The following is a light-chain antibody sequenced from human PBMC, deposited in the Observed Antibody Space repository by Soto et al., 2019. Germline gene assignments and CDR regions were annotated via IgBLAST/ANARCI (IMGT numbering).Light chain of an antibody. CDR3: QQYLVTPWT. CDR2: DAS. CDR1: QSISAY. V-gene: IGKV3-11*01. Sequence: DIVLTQSPATLSFSPGERATLSCRASQSISAYLAGYQQKPGQPPRLHIYDASTRDTGVPARFSGSGYGADVTLASGILEPKDFAVYYFQQYLVTPWTLGQGTKVAIK. J-gene: IGKJ1*01.